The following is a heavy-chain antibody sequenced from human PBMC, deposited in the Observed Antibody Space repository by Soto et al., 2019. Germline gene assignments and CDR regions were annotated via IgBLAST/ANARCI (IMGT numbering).Heavy chain of an antibody. CDR2: VYYTGTT. CDR3: ARDLAAVPRAFDY. D-gene: IGHD6-13*01. J-gene: IGHJ4*02. V-gene: IGHV4-59*01. CDR1: GGSISSYF. Sequence: QVQLQESGPGLLKPSETLSLTCTVSGGSISSYFYIWVRQPPGKGLEWIGSVYYTGTTDYNPSLKIRVTISVDASKTQFSLNLRSVPAADTAVYYCARDLAAVPRAFDYWGRGTLVTVSS.